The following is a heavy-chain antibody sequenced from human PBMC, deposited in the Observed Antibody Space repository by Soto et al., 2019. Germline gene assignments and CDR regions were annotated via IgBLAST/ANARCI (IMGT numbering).Heavy chain of an antibody. CDR1: GGSISSSNW. CDR3: ARGKVYCSSTSCARNYGMDV. CDR2: IYHSGST. J-gene: IGHJ6*02. D-gene: IGHD2-2*01. Sequence: PSETLSLTCAVSGGSISSSNWWSWVRQPPGKGLEWIGEIYHSGSTNYNPSLKSRVTISVDKSKNQFSLKLSSVTAADTAVYYCARGKVYCSSTSCARNYGMDVWGQGTTVTVSS. V-gene: IGHV4-4*02.